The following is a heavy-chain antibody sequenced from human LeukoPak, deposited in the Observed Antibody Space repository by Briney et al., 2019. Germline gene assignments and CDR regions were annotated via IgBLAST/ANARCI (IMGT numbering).Heavy chain of an antibody. Sequence: GGSLRLSCAVSGFTFSHAWMSWVRQAPGKGLEWVANIKQDGSEKYYVDSVKGRFTISRDNAKNSLYLQMNSLRAEDTAVYYCAREALPNDYWGQGTLVTVSS. V-gene: IGHV3-7*01. J-gene: IGHJ4*02. CDR2: IKQDGSEK. CDR1: GFTFSHAW. D-gene: IGHD1-26*01. CDR3: AREALPNDY.